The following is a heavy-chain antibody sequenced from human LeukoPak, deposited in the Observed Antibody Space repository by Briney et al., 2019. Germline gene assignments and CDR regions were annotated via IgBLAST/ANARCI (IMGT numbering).Heavy chain of an antibody. J-gene: IGHJ6*02. CDR3: AREGKKYSSSWYGDYYYGMDV. CDR2: INPNSGGT. V-gene: IGHV1-2*02. CDR1: GYTFTGYY. D-gene: IGHD6-13*01. Sequence: GASVKVSCKASGYTFTGYYMHWVRQAPGQGLEGMGWINPNSGGTNYAQKFQGRVTMTRDTSISTAYMELSRLRSDDTAVYYCAREGKKYSSSWYGDYYYGMDVWGQGTTVTVSS.